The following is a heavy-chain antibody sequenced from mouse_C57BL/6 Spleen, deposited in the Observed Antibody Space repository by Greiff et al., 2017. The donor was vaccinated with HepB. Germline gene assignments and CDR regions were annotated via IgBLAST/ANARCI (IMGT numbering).Heavy chain of an antibody. CDR3: ARWGYGSSFLYYFDY. V-gene: IGHV1-80*01. Sequence: QVQLKESGAELVKPGASVKISCKASGYAFSSYWMNWVKQRPGKGLEWIGQIYPGDGDTNYNGKFKGKATLTADKSSSTAYMQLSSLTSEDSAVYFCARWGYGSSFLYYFDYWGQGTTLTVSS. CDR2: IYPGDGDT. J-gene: IGHJ2*01. CDR1: GYAFSSYW. D-gene: IGHD1-1*01.